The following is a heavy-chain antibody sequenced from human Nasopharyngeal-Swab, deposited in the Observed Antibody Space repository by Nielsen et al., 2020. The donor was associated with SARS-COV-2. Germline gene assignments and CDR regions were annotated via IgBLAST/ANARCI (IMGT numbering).Heavy chain of an antibody. CDR2: ISSSSSTI. CDR1: GCTFSSYS. J-gene: IGHJ6*02. V-gene: IGHV3-48*02. Sequence: GESLKISCAASGCTFSSYSMNWVRQAPGKGLEWVSYISSSSSTIYYADSVKGRFTITRDNAKNSLYLQMNSLRDEDTAVYYCAREYYDFWSGYIDYYYGMDVWGQGTTVTVSS. D-gene: IGHD3-3*01. CDR3: AREYYDFWSGYIDYYYGMDV.